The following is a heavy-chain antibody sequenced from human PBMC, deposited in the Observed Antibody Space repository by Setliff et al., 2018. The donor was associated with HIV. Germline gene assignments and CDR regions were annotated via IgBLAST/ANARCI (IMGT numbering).Heavy chain of an antibody. V-gene: IGHV4-61*10. J-gene: IGHJ5*02. D-gene: IGHD7-27*01. CDR1: GGSFSSGNYY. CDR2: IYYSESA. Sequence: SETLSLTCTVSGGSFSSGNYYWSWIRQPAGKGLEWIGHIYYSESATYNPSLKSRVTMSLDTSKNQFSLRLSSVTAADTAIYYCARRDTSTGVDPWGQGALVTVPS. CDR3: ARRDTSTGVDP.